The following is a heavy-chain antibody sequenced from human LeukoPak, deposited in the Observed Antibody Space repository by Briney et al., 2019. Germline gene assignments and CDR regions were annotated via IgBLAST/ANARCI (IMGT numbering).Heavy chain of an antibody. J-gene: IGHJ4*02. CDR1: GFTFSSYD. CDR3: ARGGAAAGYSFDY. Sequence: GGSLRLSCAASGFTFSSYDMHWVRQPTGKGLEWVSAITTAGDTYYPGSVKGRFTISKENAKNSFYLQMNNLRAGDTAVYYCARGGAAAGYSFDYWGQGTLVTVSS. D-gene: IGHD6-13*01. V-gene: IGHV3-13*04. CDR2: ITTAGDT.